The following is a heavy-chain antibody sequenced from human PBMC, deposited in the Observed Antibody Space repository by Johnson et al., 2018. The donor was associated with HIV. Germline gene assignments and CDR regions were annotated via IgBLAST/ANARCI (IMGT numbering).Heavy chain of an antibody. CDR1: GFTFSSYW. Sequence: VQLVESGGRVVQPGGSLTLSCAASGFTFSSYWMHWVRQAPGKGLVWVSAISGSGGSTYYADSVKGRFTISRDNSKNTLYLQMNSLRAEDTAVYYCAKDRILSGYGPGAFDIWGQGTMVTVSS. V-gene: IGHV3-23*04. J-gene: IGHJ3*02. D-gene: IGHD5-12*01. CDR2: ISGSGGST. CDR3: AKDRILSGYGPGAFDI.